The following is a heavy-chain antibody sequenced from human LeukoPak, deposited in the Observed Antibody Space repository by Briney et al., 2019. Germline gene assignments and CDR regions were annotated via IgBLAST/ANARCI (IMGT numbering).Heavy chain of an antibody. CDR2: ISYDGSNK. J-gene: IGHJ6*04. CDR3: ARVNRCSSTSCYIYGMDV. CDR1: GFTFSSYA. V-gene: IGHV3-30*04. D-gene: IGHD2-2*02. Sequence: PGGSLRLSCAASGFTFSSYAMHWVRQAPGKGLEWVAVISYDGSNKYYAGSVKGRFTISRDNSKNTLYLQMNSLRAEDTAVYYCARVNRCSSTSCYIYGMDVWGKGTTVTVSS.